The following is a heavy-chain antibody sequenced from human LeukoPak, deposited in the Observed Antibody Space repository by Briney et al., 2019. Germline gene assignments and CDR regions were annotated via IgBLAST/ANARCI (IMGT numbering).Heavy chain of an antibody. CDR2: ISYDGSNK. J-gene: IGHJ4*02. CDR1: GFTFSSYG. CDR3: ARVGGWLHSYYFDY. D-gene: IGHD3-22*01. V-gene: IGHV3-30*03. Sequence: GGSLRLSCAASGFTFSSYGMHWVRQAPGKGLEWVAVISYDGSNKYYADSVKGRFTISRDNSKNTLYLQMNSLRAEDTAVYYCARVGGWLHSYYFDYWGQGTLVTVSS.